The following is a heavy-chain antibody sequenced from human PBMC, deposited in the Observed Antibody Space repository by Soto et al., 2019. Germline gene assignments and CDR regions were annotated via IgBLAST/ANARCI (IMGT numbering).Heavy chain of an antibody. CDR2: IIPIFGTA. Sequence: QVQLVQSGAEVKKPGSSVKVSCKASGGTFSSYAISWVRQAPGQGLEWMGGIIPIFGTANYAQKFQGRVTITADESTSTAYMALSSLRAEDRAGYYCAPTPQPVLSGMDVWGQGTTVTVSS. J-gene: IGHJ6*02. CDR3: APTPQPVLSGMDV. CDR1: GGTFSSYA. V-gene: IGHV1-69*01.